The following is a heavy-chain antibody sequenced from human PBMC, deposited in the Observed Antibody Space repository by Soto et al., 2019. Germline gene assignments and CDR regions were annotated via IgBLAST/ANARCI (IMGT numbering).Heavy chain of an antibody. CDR2: LYYTGST. CDR1: GGSISDFY. D-gene: IGHD3-3*01. J-gene: IGHJ6*02. V-gene: IGHV4-59*01. Sequence: SETLSLTCNVSGGSISDFYWSWIRQSPGKRLEWIGYLYYTGSTNYNPALKSRVTISLDTSKNQFSLQVRSVTAADTAVYCCARGGGYDFRSSQAPPIDVWGQGTTVTVSS. CDR3: ARGGGYDFRSSQAPPIDV.